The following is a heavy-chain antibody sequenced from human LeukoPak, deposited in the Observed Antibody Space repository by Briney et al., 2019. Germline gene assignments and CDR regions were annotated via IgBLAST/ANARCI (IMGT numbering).Heavy chain of an antibody. Sequence: HPGGSLRLSCAASGFTFSSYAMSWVRQAPGKGLEWVSAISGSGGSTYYADSVKGRFTISRDNSKNTLYLQMNSLRAEDTAVYYCAKDLGGEQLWFSMVDYWGQGTLVTVSS. J-gene: IGHJ4*02. D-gene: IGHD5-18*01. CDR1: GFTFSSYA. V-gene: IGHV3-23*01. CDR2: ISGSGGST. CDR3: AKDLGGEQLWFSMVDY.